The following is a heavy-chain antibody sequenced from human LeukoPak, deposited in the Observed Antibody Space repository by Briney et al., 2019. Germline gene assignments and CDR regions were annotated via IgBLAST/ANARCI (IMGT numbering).Heavy chain of an antibody. V-gene: IGHV3-53*01. CDR2: VYSSTST. J-gene: IGHJ4*02. Sequence: PGGSLRLSCAASGFTVSSNYMSWVRQAPGKGLEWVSVVYSSTSTDYADSVKGRFTISRDNSKNTLYLQMNSLRAEDTAVYYCAKDRLRSSGYYYGSDYWGQGTLVTVSS. D-gene: IGHD3-22*01. CDR3: AKDRLRSSGYYYGSDY. CDR1: GFTVSSNY.